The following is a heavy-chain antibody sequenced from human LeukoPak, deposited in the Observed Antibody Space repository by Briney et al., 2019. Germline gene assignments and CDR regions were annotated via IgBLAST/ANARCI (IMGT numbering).Heavy chain of an antibody. CDR2: ISGSGGST. Sequence: GGSLRLSCAASGFTFSSYGMSWVRQAPGKGLEWVSAISGSGGSTYYADSVKGRFTISRDNSKNSLYLQMNSLRAEDTAVYYCARERGGYDLRYYYYYMDVWGKGTTVTISS. J-gene: IGHJ6*03. CDR1: GFTFSSYG. V-gene: IGHV3-23*01. D-gene: IGHD5-12*01. CDR3: ARERGGYDLRYYYYYMDV.